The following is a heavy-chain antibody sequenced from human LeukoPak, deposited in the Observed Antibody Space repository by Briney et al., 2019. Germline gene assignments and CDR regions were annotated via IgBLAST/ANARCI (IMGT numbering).Heavy chain of an antibody. J-gene: IGHJ5*02. CDR3: AKDSIAAAPGWFDP. CDR1: GESFSGYY. D-gene: IGHD6-13*01. V-gene: IGHV3-30*18. CDR2: ISYDGSNK. Sequence: PSETLSLTCAVYGESFSGYYWSWIRQPPGKGLEWMAVISYDGSNKYYADSVKGRFTISRDNSKNTLYLQMNSLRAEDTAVYYCAKDSIAAAPGWFDPWGQGTLVTVSS.